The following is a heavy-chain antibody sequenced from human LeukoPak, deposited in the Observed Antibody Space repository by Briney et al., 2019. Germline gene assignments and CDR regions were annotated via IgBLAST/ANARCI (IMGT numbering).Heavy chain of an antibody. CDR2: IYPGDSET. D-gene: IGHD5-24*01. J-gene: IGHJ5*02. V-gene: IGHV5-51*01. CDR1: GYSFTSYW. Sequence: KPGESLKISCKGSGYSFTSYWIGWVGQMPGKGLEWMGIIYPGDSETRYSPSFQGQVTISPDKSISTDYLEWSSLKASDTAMYYCARHQKPVEMATPLCHWFDPWGQGTLVTVSS. CDR3: ARHQKPVEMATPLCHWFDP.